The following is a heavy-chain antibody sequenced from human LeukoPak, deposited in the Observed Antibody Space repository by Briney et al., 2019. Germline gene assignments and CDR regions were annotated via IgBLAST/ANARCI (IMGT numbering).Heavy chain of an antibody. V-gene: IGHV4-34*01. CDR2: INHSGST. CDR3: ARGNYDSSGYPAGYGMDV. J-gene: IGHJ6*02. D-gene: IGHD3-22*01. CDR1: GGSFSGYY. Sequence: NSSETLSLTCAVYGGSFSGYYWSWIRQPPGKGLEWIGEINHSGSTNYNPSLKSRVTISVDTSKNQFSLKLSSVTAADTAVYYCARGNYDSSGYPAGYGMDVWGQGTTVTVSS.